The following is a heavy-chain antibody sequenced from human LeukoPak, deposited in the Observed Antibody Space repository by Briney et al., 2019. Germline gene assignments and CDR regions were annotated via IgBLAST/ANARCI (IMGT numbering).Heavy chain of an antibody. J-gene: IGHJ5*02. CDR3: ARGAYSNQVGWFDP. D-gene: IGHD6-13*01. CDR1: GYTFTSYD. CDR2: MNPNSGNT. V-gene: IGHV1-8*01. Sequence: ASVKVSCKASGYTFTSYDINWVRQATGQGLEWMGWMNPNSGNTGYAQKFQGRVTMTRSTSISTAYMELSSLRSEDTAVYYCARGAYSNQVGWFDPWGQGTLVTVSS.